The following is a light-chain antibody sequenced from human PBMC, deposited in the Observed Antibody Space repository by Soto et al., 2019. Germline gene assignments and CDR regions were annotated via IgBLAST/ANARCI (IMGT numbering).Light chain of an antibody. V-gene: IGKV3-15*01. J-gene: IGKJ1*01. CDR3: QHYNSWPRTWT. Sequence: DIVMTQPPATLSVPPGEIATLSCRASQRVSINLVWYQEKRGQAPRLLSYGAFTRATGNPARFSGSGSGTEFTLTICSLQSEDFAVYHCQHYNSWPRTWTVGQGTKVDIK. CDR2: GAF. CDR1: QRVSIN.